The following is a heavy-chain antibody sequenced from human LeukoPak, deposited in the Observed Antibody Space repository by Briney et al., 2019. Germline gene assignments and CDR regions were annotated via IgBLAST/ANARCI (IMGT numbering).Heavy chain of an antibody. CDR3: AREGPVVVAATGDAFDI. D-gene: IGHD2-15*01. J-gene: IGHJ3*02. CDR2: IIPIFGTA. CDR1: GGTFSSYA. Sequence: ASVKVSCKASGGTFSSYAISWVRQAPGQGLEWTGGIIPIFGTANYAQKFQGRVTITADESTSTAYMELSSLRSEDTAVYYCAREGPVVVAATGDAFDIWGQGTMVTVSS. V-gene: IGHV1-69*13.